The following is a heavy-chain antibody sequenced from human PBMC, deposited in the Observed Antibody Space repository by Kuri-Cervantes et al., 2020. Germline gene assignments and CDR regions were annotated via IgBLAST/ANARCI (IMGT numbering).Heavy chain of an antibody. J-gene: IGHJ6*02. D-gene: IGHD6-19*01. CDR2: INAGNGNT. CDR1: GYTFTSYY. V-gene: IGHV1-3*01. CDR3: AREGIAVAWYAYYYYGMDV. Sequence: ASVKVSCKASGYTFTSYYMHWVRQAPGQRLEWMGWINAGNGNTKYSQKFQGRVTITRDTSASTAYMELSSLRSEDTAVYYCAREGIAVAWYAYYYYGMDVWGQGTTVTVSS.